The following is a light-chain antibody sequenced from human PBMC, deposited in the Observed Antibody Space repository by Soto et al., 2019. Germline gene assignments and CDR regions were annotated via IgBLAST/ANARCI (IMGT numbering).Light chain of an antibody. CDR1: QTISSW. CDR3: QHYNSYSEA. CDR2: KAS. V-gene: IGKV1-5*03. Sequence: DIQMTXXPXXXXAXXXDXXTVXCRASQTISSWLAWYQQKPGKAPKLLIYKASTLKSGVPSRFSGSGSGTEFTLTISSLQPDDFATYYCQHYNSYSEAFGQGTKVDI. J-gene: IGKJ1*01.